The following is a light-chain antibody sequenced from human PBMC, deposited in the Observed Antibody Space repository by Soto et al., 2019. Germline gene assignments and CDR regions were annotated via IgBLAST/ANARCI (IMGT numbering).Light chain of an antibody. CDR1: SSDVGGYNY. V-gene: IGLV2-8*01. Sequence: QSALTQPPSASGSPGQSVTISCTGTSSDVGGYNYVSWYQQHPGKAPKLMIYEVSKRPSGVPDRFSGSKSGNTASLTVSGLQAEDEADYYCSLYAGSNNFVFGTGTQVTVL. J-gene: IGLJ1*01. CDR3: SLYAGSNNFV. CDR2: EVS.